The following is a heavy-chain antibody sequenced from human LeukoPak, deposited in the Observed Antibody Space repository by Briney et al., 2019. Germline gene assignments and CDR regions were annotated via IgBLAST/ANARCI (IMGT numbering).Heavy chain of an antibody. J-gene: IGHJ3*01. CDR3: AFRYSADSRRGAFDL. V-gene: IGHV3-23*01. CDR1: GFTFSNYA. D-gene: IGHD5-12*01. CDR2: ISSGGGST. Sequence: PGGSLRLSCAASGFTFSNYAMSWVRQAPGKGLEWVSAISSGGGSTYYADSVKGRFTISRDNSKNTVYLQMSSLGAGDTAVYYCAFRYSADSRRGAFDLWGQGTMATVS.